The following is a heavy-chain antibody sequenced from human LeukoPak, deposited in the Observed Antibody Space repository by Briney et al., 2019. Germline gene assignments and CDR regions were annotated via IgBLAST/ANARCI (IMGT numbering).Heavy chain of an antibody. CDR3: ARLVLGIAAAGRIPDY. D-gene: IGHD6-13*01. Sequence: SETLSLTCTVSGYSISSGYYWGWIRQPPGKGLEWIGSIYHSGSTYYNPSLKSRVTISVDTSKNQFSLKLSSVTAADTAVYYCARLVLGIAAAGRIPDYWGQGTLVTVSS. V-gene: IGHV4-38-2*02. CDR1: GYSISSGYY. CDR2: IYHSGST. J-gene: IGHJ4*02.